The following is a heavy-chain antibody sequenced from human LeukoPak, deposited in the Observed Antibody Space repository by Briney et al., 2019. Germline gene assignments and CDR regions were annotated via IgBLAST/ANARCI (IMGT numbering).Heavy chain of an antibody. CDR1: GDSVSSNSAA. CDR3: ARGTPVAARPGYYYMDV. Sequence: SQTLSLTCAISGDSVSSNSAAWNWIRQSPSRGLERLGRTYYRSKWYNDYAVSVKSRTTINPDTSKNQFSLQLNSVTPEDTAVYYCARGTPVAARPGYYYMDVWGKGTTVTVSS. V-gene: IGHV6-1*01. CDR2: TYYRSKWYN. J-gene: IGHJ6*03. D-gene: IGHD6-6*01.